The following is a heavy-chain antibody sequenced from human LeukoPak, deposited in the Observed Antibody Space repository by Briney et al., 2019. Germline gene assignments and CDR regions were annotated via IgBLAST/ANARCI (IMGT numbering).Heavy chain of an antibody. J-gene: IGHJ4*02. D-gene: IGHD4-23*01. Sequence: SETLSLTCTVSGDSISSYSWSWIRQPPGKGLEWIGDIYNSGNTNYNPSLKSRVTISVDTSKNQFSLKLSSVTAADTAVYYCARSTTVVTRFDYWGQGTLVTVSS. CDR1: GDSISSYS. CDR2: IYNSGNT. CDR3: ARSTTVVTRFDY. V-gene: IGHV4-59*01.